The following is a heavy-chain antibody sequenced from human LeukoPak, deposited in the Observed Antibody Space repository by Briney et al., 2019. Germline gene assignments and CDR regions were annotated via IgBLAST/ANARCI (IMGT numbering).Heavy chain of an antibody. Sequence: GASVKVSCKASGGTFSSYAISWVRQAPGQGLEWMGGIIPIFGTANYAQKFQGRVTITADESTSTAYMELSSLRSEDTAVYYCANYNWSDLALWYWGQGTLVTVSS. CDR1: GGTFSSYA. V-gene: IGHV1-69*13. J-gene: IGHJ4*02. CDR3: ANYNWSDLALWY. CDR2: IIPIFGTA. D-gene: IGHD1-20*01.